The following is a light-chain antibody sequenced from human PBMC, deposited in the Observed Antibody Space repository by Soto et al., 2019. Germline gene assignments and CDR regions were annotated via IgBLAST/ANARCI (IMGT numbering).Light chain of an antibody. CDR1: SSDVGGYNY. CDR3: SSFTRSSTWL. Sequence: ALTQPASVSGSPGQSITISCTGASSDVGGYNYVSWYQQHPGKAPKLMIYEVSNRPSGTSYRFSGSKSGNTASLTISGLQAEDEADYYCSSFTRSSTWLFGGGTQLTVL. CDR2: EVS. V-gene: IGLV2-14*03. J-gene: IGLJ3*02.